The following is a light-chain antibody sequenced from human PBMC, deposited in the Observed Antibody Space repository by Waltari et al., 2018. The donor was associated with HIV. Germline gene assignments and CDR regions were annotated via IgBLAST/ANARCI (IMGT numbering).Light chain of an antibody. CDR3: QQYDTFPYT. V-gene: IGKV1-5*01. Sequence: DIQMTPSPSTLSASVGDRVNSTCRASQKISSWLAWYQQRPGKAPNLLIYQASTLQGGVPSRFSGSGSGTDFTLTINRLQSDDFGTYYCQQYDTFPYTFGPGTNLEIK. CDR2: QAS. J-gene: IGKJ2*01. CDR1: QKISSW.